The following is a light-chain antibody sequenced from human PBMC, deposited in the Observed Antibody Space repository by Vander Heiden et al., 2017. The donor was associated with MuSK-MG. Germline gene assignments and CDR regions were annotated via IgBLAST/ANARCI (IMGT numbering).Light chain of an antibody. Sequence: QSALTQPPSASGSPGQSVTISCPGTSSDIGGYNYVSWYQQHPGKAPKLIIFDVTKRPSGVPDRFSGSRSGTTASLTVSGLLAEDDADYYCSSYAGSNSVIFGGGTRLTVL. CDR2: DVT. CDR3: SSYAGSNSVI. V-gene: IGLV2-8*01. CDR1: SSDIGGYNY. J-gene: IGLJ2*01.